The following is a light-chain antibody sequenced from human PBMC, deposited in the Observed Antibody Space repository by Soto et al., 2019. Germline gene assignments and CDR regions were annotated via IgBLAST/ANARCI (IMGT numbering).Light chain of an antibody. V-gene: IGKV1-39*01. CDR3: QHADSFPLIT. CDR2: AAS. Sequence: DIQMTQSPSSLSASVGDRVTITCRASQSISSNLNWYQHKPGKAPKLLIYAASSLQSGVPSRFSGGGSGTDFTLTISSLQPEDFATYYCQHADSFPLITFGQGTRLEIK. J-gene: IGKJ5*01. CDR1: QSISSN.